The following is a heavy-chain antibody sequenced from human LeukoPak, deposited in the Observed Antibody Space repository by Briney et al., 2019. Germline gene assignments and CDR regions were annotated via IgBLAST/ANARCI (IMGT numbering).Heavy chain of an antibody. CDR3: ARDDPTHSSGSN. V-gene: IGHV4-59*01. D-gene: IGHD3-22*01. Sequence: PSETLSLTCTVSGGSISSYYWSWIRQPPGKGLEWIGYIYYSGSTNYNPSLKSRVTISVDTSKNQFSLKLSSVTAADTAVYYCARDDPTHSSGSNWGQGTLVTVSS. J-gene: IGHJ4*02. CDR1: GGSISSYY. CDR2: IYYSGST.